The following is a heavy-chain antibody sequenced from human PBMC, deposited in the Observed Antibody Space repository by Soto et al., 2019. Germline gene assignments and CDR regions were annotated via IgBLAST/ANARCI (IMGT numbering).Heavy chain of an antibody. Sequence: EVQLVESGGGLVQPGGSLRLSCAASGFTFSSYSMYWVRQAPGEGLEWVSYISSSSSTIYYADSVKGRFTISRDNAKNSLYLQMNSLRAEDTAVYYCARHPERIAQIGWFDPWGQGTLVTVSS. V-gene: IGHV3-48*01. D-gene: IGHD6-13*01. CDR3: ARHPERIAQIGWFDP. CDR2: ISSSSSTI. CDR1: GFTFSSYS. J-gene: IGHJ5*02.